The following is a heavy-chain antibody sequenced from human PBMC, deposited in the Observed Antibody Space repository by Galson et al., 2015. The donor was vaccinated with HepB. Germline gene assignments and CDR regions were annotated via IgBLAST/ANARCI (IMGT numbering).Heavy chain of an antibody. D-gene: IGHD3-10*01. Sequence: SVKVSCKASGFTFSTSVMHWVRQARGQGLEWIGWIVVGNGDTNYAQKFPERVTITRDKSTSTVYMELRSLRSGDTAVYYCAPSLSMLWGVTPPDSWGQGSLVTVSS. CDR3: APSLSMLWGVTPPDS. CDR1: GFTFSTSV. CDR2: IVVGNGDT. J-gene: IGHJ4*02. V-gene: IGHV1-58*02.